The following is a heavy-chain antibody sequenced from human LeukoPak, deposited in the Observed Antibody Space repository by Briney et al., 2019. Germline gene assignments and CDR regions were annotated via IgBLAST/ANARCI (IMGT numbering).Heavy chain of an antibody. J-gene: IGHJ4*02. CDR3: ARTFRGGWYYFDY. V-gene: IGHV4-59*01. Sequence: SGTLSLTCTVSGTSISSYYWSWIRQPPGKGLEWIAYIYYGGSTNYDPSLKSRVTVSVDTSKSQLSLKLSSVTAADTAVYYCARTFRGGWYYFDYWGQGTLVTASS. CDR1: GTSISSYY. D-gene: IGHD6-19*01. CDR2: IYYGGST.